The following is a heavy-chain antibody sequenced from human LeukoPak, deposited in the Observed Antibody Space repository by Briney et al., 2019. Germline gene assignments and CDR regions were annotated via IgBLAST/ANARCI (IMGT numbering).Heavy chain of an antibody. CDR2: ISSSGFTI. CDR3: ARAFGVVKDYYMDV. V-gene: IGHV3-48*01. D-gene: IGHD3-3*01. CDR1: GFSFSNYI. Sequence: GGSLRLSCATSGFSFSNYIMNWVRQAPGKGLEWVSYISSSGFTIYYADSVKGRFTISRDNAKNSLYLQMNSLRAEDTAVYYCARAFGVVKDYYMDVWGKGTTVTVSS. J-gene: IGHJ6*03.